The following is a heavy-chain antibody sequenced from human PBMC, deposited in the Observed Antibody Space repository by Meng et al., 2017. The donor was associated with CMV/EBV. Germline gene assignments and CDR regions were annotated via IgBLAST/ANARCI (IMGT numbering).Heavy chain of an antibody. Sequence: SETLSLTCAVYGGSFSGYYWSWIRQPPGKGLEWIGEINHSGSTNYNPSLKSRVTISVDTSKNQFSLKLSSVTAADTAVYYCARSNDWFDPWGQGTLVTVSS. J-gene: IGHJ5*02. CDR3: ARSNDWFDP. V-gene: IGHV4-34*01. CDR2: INHSGST. CDR1: GGSFSGYY.